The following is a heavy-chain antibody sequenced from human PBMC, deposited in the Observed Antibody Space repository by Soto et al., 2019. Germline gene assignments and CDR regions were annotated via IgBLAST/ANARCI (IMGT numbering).Heavy chain of an antibody. V-gene: IGHV3-33*01. CDR2: IWYDGSNK. CDR1: GFTFSSYG. D-gene: IGHD6-19*01. CDR3: ARDWSISSVLDY. Sequence: QVQLVESGGGVVQPGRSLRLSCAASGFTFSSYGMHWVRQAPGKGLEWVAVIWYDGSNKYYADSVKGRFTISRDNSKNTLYLQMNSLRAEDTAVYYCARDWSISSVLDYWGQGTLVTVSS. J-gene: IGHJ4*02.